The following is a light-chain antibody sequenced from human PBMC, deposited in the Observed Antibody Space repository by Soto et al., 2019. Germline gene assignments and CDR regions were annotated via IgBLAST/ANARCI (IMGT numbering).Light chain of an antibody. V-gene: IGKV3-15*01. CDR2: AAS. J-gene: IGKJ4*01. CDR3: QQYHNWPLT. CDR1: QSVSSN. Sequence: EIVMTQSPATVSVSPGERATLSCRASQSVSSNLAWYQQKPGQSPRLLIYAASTRATGIPARFSGSGSGTEFTLTINSLQSEDFAVYYCQQYHNWPLTFGGGTKVEIK.